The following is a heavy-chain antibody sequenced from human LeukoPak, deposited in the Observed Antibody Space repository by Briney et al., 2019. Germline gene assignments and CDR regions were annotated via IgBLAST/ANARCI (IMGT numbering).Heavy chain of an antibody. CDR2: ISYDGSDK. V-gene: IGHV3-30*04. Sequence: GGSLRLSCAASGFTFSSYAMHWVRQAPGKGLEWVAVISYDGSDKYYADSVKGRFTISRDNSKNTLYLQMNSLRAEDTAVYYCARARGDLNWFDPRGQGTLVTVSS. D-gene: IGHD5-24*01. J-gene: IGHJ5*02. CDR1: GFTFSSYA. CDR3: ARARGDLNWFDP.